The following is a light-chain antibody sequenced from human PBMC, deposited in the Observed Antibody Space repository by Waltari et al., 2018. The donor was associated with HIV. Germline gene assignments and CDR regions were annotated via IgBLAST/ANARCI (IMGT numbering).Light chain of an antibody. Sequence: QSALTQPASVSGSPGQSITISCTGTSRDIGAYNYVPWYQTHPGKGPKLIMYDVGTRPSGVSERFSGSKSGNTASLTSSCLQSEDEADYHGCAYAGPTGLSEVFGGGTKLTVL. CDR1: SRDIGAYNY. J-gene: IGLJ2*01. V-gene: IGLV2-23*02. CDR3: CAYAGPTGLSEV. CDR2: DVG.